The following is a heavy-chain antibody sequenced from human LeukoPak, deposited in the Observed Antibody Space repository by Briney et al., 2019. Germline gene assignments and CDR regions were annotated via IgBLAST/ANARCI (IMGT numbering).Heavy chain of an antibody. J-gene: IGHJ4*02. CDR1: GGSITSANYF. V-gene: IGHV4-39*07. D-gene: IGHD1-26*01. CDR2: IYYTGGT. CDR3: ARVSDGRAFDY. Sequence: SETLSLTCTVSGGSITSANYFWACIRQPPGKGLEWIGSIYYTGGTYYNPSLKSRVTISVDTSKNQFSLNLSSVTAADTAVYYCARVSDGRAFDYWGQGTLVTVSS.